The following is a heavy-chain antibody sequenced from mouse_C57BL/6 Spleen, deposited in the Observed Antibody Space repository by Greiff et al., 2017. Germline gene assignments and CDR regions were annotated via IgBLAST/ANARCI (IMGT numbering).Heavy chain of an antibody. CDR1: GFTFSDYG. Sequence: EVKLMESGGGLVKPGGSLKLSCAASGFTFSDYGMHWVRQAPEKGLEWVAYISSGSSTIYYADTVKGRFTISRDNAKNTLFLQMTSLRSEDTAMYYCARGWTAQASWFAYWGQGTLVTVSA. D-gene: IGHD3-2*02. CDR3: ARGWTAQASWFAY. J-gene: IGHJ3*01. CDR2: ISSGSSTI. V-gene: IGHV5-17*01.